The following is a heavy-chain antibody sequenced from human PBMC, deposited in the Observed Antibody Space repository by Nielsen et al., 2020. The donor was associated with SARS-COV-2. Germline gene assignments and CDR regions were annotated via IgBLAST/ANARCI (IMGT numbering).Heavy chain of an antibody. D-gene: IGHD3-3*01. Sequence: GESLKISCAASGFTFSDYYMSWIRQAPGKGLEWVSYISSSSSYTNYADSVKGRFTISRDNAKNSLYLQMNSLRAEDTAVYYCARSVYYDFWSGYYTGYYYYGMDVWGQGTTVTVSS. CDR3: ARSVYYDFWSGYYTGYYYYGMDV. J-gene: IGHJ6*02. CDR2: ISSSSSYT. V-gene: IGHV3-11*03. CDR1: GFTFSDYY.